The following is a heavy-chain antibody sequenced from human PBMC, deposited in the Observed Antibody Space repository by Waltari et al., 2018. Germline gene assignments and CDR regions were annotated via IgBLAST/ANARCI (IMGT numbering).Heavy chain of an antibody. CDR1: GFTFSNYW. CDR3: ARGDSDFREGAS. V-gene: IGHV3-7*01. CDR2: INQDGSGR. J-gene: IGHJ5*02. Sequence: EVRLVESGGGLVQPGGSLRLSCSTSGFTFSNYWMSWVRQAPGKGRGWVANINQDGSGRYHVDSVKGRFTISRDNAMNSLHLQMNSLRAEDTAVYYCARGDSDFREGASWGQGTLVTVSS. D-gene: IGHD3-10*01.